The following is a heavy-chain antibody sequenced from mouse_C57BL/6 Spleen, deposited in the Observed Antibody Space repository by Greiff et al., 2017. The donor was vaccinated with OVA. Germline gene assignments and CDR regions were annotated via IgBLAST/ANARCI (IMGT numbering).Heavy chain of an antibody. D-gene: IGHD1-1*01. CDR1: GYAFSSYW. CDR2: IYPGDGDT. CDR3: ARSDYYGSRGFAY. J-gene: IGHJ3*01. V-gene: IGHV1-80*01. Sequence: LEESGAELVKPGASVKISCKASGYAFSSYWMNWVKQRPGKGLEWIGQIYPGDGDTNYNGKFKGKATLTADKSSSTAYMQLSSLTSEDSAVYFCARSDYYGSRGFAYWGQGTLVTVSA.